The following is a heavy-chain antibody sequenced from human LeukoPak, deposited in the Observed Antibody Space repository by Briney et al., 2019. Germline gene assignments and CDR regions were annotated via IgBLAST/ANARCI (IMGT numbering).Heavy chain of an antibody. CDR3: ARQPTSYGSGRGWFDP. CDR2: IYYSGST. V-gene: IGHV4-39*01. J-gene: IGHJ5*02. Sequence: SETLSLTCTVSGGSISSSSYHWGWVRQPPGKGLEWIGSIYYSGSTYYNPSLKSRVTISVDTSKNQFSLKLSSVTAADTAVYYCARQPTSYGSGRGWFDPWGQGTLVTVSS. D-gene: IGHD3-10*01. CDR1: GGSISSSSYH.